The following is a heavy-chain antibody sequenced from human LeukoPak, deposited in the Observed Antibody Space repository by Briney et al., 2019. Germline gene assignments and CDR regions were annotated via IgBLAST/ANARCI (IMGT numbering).Heavy chain of an antibody. V-gene: IGHV4-59*01. CDR1: GDSINNYY. D-gene: IGHD6-19*01. CDR2: AHYSGQT. J-gene: IGHJ2*01. CDR3: ARDRLMAGYLDL. Sequence: SETLSLTCTVSGDSINNYYWSWIRQPPGKGLQWIAYAHYSGQTNYNPSLKSRVTISVDTSKNQFSLSLSSVTAADTAVYYCARDRLMAGYLDLWGRGTLVTVSS.